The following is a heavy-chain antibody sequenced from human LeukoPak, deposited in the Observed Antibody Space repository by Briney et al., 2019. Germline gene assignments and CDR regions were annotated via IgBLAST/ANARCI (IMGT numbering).Heavy chain of an antibody. CDR3: ARDSGSSSPHAYYYYGMDV. Sequence: GGSLRLSCAAPGFTFSSYWMSWVRQAPGKGLEWVANIKQDGSEKYYVDSVKGRFTISRDNAKNSLYLQMNSLRAEDTAVYYCARDSGSSSPHAYYYYGMDVWGQGTTVTVSS. J-gene: IGHJ6*02. CDR2: IKQDGSEK. V-gene: IGHV3-7*01. CDR1: GFTFSSYW. D-gene: IGHD3-10*01.